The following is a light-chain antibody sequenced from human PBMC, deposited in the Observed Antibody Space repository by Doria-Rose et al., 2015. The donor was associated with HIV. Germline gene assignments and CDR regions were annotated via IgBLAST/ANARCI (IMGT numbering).Light chain of an antibody. CDR3: NQYGTSWT. J-gene: IGKJ1*01. CDR1: QSFSSTY. CDR2: DGS. Sequence: EIVMTQSPGTLSLSPGERATLSCRASQSFSSTYLAWYQQKPGQAPSLLIYDGSTRATGIPDRSSASGSGTDFTLTINRLEPEDFALYYCNQYGTSWTFGQGTKVEI. V-gene: IGKV3-20*01.